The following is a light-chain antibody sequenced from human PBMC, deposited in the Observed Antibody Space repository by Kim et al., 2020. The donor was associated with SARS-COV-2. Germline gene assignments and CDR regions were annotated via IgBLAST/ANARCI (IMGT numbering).Light chain of an antibody. J-gene: IGKJ1*01. V-gene: IGKV1-5*03. CDR3: QQYSNYPT. CDR2: KAS. CDR1: QSISSW. Sequence: SASVGDRVTITCRASQSISSWLAWYQQKPGKAPNLLIYKASSLESGVPSRFSGSGSGTEFTLTISSLQPDDFATYYCQQYSNYPTFGQGTKVDIK.